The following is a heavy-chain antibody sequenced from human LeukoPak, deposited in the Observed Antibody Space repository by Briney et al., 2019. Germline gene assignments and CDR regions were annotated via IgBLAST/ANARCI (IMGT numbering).Heavy chain of an antibody. J-gene: IGHJ4*02. CDR1: GGTFSSYA. Sequence: SVKVSCKASGGTFSSYAISWVRQAPGQGLEWMGRIIPIFGTANYAQKFQGRVTMTRDTSTSTVYMELSSLRSEDTAVYYCARIAGARTFGGPNHFDYWGQGTLVTVSS. V-gene: IGHV1-69*05. CDR3: ARIAGARTFGGPNHFDY. D-gene: IGHD3-16*01. CDR2: IIPIFGTA.